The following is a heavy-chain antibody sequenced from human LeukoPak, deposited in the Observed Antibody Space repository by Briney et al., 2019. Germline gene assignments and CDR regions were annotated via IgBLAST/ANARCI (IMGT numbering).Heavy chain of an antibody. D-gene: IGHD3-10*01. CDR2: IRYDGTNK. Sequence: GESLRLSCAASGFTFSSYGMHWVCQAPGKGLEWVAFIRYDGTNKYYADSVKGRFTISRDNSKNTLYLQMNSLRAEDTAVYYCARRNVLLSPWGQGTLATVSS. CDR3: ARRNVLLSP. CDR1: GFTFSSYG. V-gene: IGHV3-30*02. J-gene: IGHJ5*02.